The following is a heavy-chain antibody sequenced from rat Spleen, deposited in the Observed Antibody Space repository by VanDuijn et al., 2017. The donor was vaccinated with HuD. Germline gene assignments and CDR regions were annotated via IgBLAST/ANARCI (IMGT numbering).Heavy chain of an antibody. CDR3: ATTYYYSSCFDY. V-gene: IGHV5S10*01. J-gene: IGHJ2*01. D-gene: IGHD1-2*01. CDR1: GFTFSDYN. Sequence: EVQLVESGGGLVQPGRSLKLSCAASGFTFSDYNMAWVRQAPKKGLEWVATIIYDGSRTYYRDSVKGRFTISRDNAKSTLYLQMDSLRSEDTATYYCATTYYYSSCFDYWGQGVMVTVSS. CDR2: IIYDGSRT.